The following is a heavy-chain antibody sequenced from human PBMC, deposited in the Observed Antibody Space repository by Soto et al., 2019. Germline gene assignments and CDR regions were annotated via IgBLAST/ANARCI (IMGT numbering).Heavy chain of an antibody. V-gene: IGHV1-46*01. CDR1: GYTFTGYY. J-gene: IGHJ4*02. CDR3: ARVGYYYDSSGRRPLNY. CDR2: INPSGGST. D-gene: IGHD3-22*01. Sequence: GSSVKVSCKASGYTFTGYYMHWVRQAPGQGLEWMGIINPSGGSTSYAQKFQGRVTMTRDTSTSTVYMELSSLRSEYTAVYYCARVGYYYDSSGRRPLNYWGQGTLVTVSS.